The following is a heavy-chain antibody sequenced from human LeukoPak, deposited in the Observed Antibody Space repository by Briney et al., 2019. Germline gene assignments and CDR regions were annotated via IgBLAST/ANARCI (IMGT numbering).Heavy chain of an antibody. V-gene: IGHV4-34*01. CDR3: ARENEAYSSSWYVLRGRDGNWFDP. CDR2: INHSGST. J-gene: IGHJ5*02. Sequence: MASETLSLTCAVYGGSFSGYYWSWIRQPPGKGLEWIGEINHSGSTNYNPSLKSRVTISVDTSKNQFSLKLSSVTAADTAVYYCARENEAYSSSWYVLRGRDGNWFDPWGQGTLVTVSS. CDR1: GGSFSGYY. D-gene: IGHD6-13*01.